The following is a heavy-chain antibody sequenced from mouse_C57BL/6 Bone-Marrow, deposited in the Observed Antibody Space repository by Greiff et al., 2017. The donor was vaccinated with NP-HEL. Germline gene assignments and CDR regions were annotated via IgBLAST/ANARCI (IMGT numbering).Heavy chain of an antibody. CDR1: GYTFTDYN. J-gene: IGHJ1*03. D-gene: IGHD2-5*01. Sequence: EVQLQQSGPELVKPGASVKIPCKASGYTFTDYNMDWVKQSHGKSLEWIGDINPNNGGTIYNQKFKGKATLTVDKSSSTAYMELRSLTSEDTAVYYCARSPYYSNSYWYFDVWGTGTTVTVSS. V-gene: IGHV1-18*01. CDR3: ARSPYYSNSYWYFDV. CDR2: INPNNGGT.